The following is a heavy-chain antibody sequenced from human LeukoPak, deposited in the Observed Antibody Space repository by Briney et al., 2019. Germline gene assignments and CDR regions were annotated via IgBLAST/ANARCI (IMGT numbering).Heavy chain of an antibody. D-gene: IGHD2-15*01. J-gene: IGHJ4*02. Sequence: GESLKISCKGSGYSFTSYWIGWVRQMPGKGLEWMGIIYPGDSDTRYRPSFQGQVTISADKSISTAYLQWSSLKASDTAMYYCATLHCSGGSCQGYFDYWGQGTLVTVSS. V-gene: IGHV5-51*01. CDR2: IYPGDSDT. CDR1: GYSFTSYW. CDR3: ATLHCSGGSCQGYFDY.